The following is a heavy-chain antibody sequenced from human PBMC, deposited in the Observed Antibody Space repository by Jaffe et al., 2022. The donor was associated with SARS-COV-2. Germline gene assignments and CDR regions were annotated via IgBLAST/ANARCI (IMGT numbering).Heavy chain of an antibody. D-gene: IGHD2-15*01. Sequence: QVQLVQSGAEVKKPGASVKVSCKASGYTFSNYAIHWVRQAPGQRLEWMGWIIAGNGNTKYSQKFQGRITITRDTSASTAYMDLSSLGSEDTAVYYCVRDCIGNSCYSHFDYWGQGTLVTVSS. J-gene: IGHJ4*02. CDR1: GYTFSNYA. V-gene: IGHV1-3*01. CDR3: VRDCIGNSCYSHFDY. CDR2: IIAGNGNT.